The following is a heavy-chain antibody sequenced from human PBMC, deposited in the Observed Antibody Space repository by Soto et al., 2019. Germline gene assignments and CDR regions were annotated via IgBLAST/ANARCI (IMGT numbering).Heavy chain of an antibody. CDR1: GFTFSGSA. Sequence: EVQLVESGGGLVQPGGSLKLSCAASGFTFSGSAMHWVRQASGKGLEWVGRIRSKANSYATAYAASVKGRFTISRDDSKNTAYLQMNSLKTEDTAVYYCTRRTDPLGATQGMDVWGQGTTVTVSS. J-gene: IGHJ6*02. V-gene: IGHV3-73*02. CDR3: TRRTDPLGATQGMDV. CDR2: IRSKANSYAT. D-gene: IGHD1-26*01.